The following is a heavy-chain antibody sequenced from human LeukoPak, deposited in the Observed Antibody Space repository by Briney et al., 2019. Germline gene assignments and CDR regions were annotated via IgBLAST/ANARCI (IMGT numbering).Heavy chain of an antibody. J-gene: IGHJ2*01. D-gene: IGHD3-16*01. CDR1: GFTFDDYA. CDR2: ISWNSGSI. Sequence: PGGSLRLSCAAPGFTFDDYAMHWVRQAPGKGLEWVSGISWNSGSIGYADSVKGRFTISRDNAKNSLYLQMNSLRAEDTALYYYAKGRTFWYFDLWGRGTLVTVSS. V-gene: IGHV3-9*01. CDR3: AKGRTFWYFDL.